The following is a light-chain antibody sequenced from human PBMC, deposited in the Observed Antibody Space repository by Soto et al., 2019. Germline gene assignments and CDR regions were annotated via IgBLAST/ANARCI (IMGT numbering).Light chain of an antibody. CDR1: SSDVGGYNY. Sequence: QSALTQPASVSGSPGQSITISCTGTSSDVGGYNYVSWYQQHPGKAPKLMIYDVSNRPSGVSNRFSGSKSGNMASLTISGRQAEDEADYYCSSYTSSSTLVVGGGTKLTVL. V-gene: IGLV2-14*01. CDR2: DVS. CDR3: SSYTSSSTLV. J-gene: IGLJ2*01.